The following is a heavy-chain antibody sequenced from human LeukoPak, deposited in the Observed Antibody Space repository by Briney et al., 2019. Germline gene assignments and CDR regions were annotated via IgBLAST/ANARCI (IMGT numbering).Heavy chain of an antibody. CDR2: ISPYNSNT. Sequence: WASVKVSCKASGYTFTSYGISWVRQAPGQGLEWMGWISPYNSNTYYAQNLQGRVTMTRDMSTSTVYMELSSLRSEDTAVYYCAREHRVRGSTLGYWGQGTLVTVSS. J-gene: IGHJ4*02. V-gene: IGHV1-18*01. D-gene: IGHD3-10*01. CDR3: AREHRVRGSTLGY. CDR1: GYTFTSYG.